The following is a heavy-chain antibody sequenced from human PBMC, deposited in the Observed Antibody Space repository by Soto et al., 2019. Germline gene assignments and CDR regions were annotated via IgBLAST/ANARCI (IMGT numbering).Heavy chain of an antibody. CDR1: GFTFSNYW. CDR3: ARSPSFGWYFDL. D-gene: IGHD3-10*01. J-gene: IGHJ2*01. Sequence: GSLRLSCAASGFTFSNYWMSWVRQAPGKGLEWVANINQEGSERNYVDSVKGRFTISRDNAKNSLHLQMNSLRAEDTAVYYCARSPSFGWYFDLWGRGTLVTVSS. V-gene: IGHV3-7*01. CDR2: INQEGSER.